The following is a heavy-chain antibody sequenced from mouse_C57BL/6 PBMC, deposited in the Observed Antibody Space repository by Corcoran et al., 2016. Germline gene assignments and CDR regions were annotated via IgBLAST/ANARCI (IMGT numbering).Heavy chain of an antibody. CDR3: ARGNSLDY. V-gene: IGHV1-80*01. CDR1: GYAFSSYW. J-gene: IGHJ2*01. Sequence: QVQLQQSGAELVKPGASVKISCKASGYAFSSYWLNWVKQRPGKGLEGIGQIYPGDGDTNYHGKFKGKATLTADKSSSTAYMQLSSLTSDDAAVYFCARGNSLDYWGQGTTLTVSS. CDR2: IYPGDGDT.